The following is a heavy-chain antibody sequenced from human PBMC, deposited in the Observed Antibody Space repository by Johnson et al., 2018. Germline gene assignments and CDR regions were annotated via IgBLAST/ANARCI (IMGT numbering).Heavy chain of an antibody. D-gene: IGHD5-24*01. Sequence: VGLVESGGGLVQPGGSLRLSCAASGFTFSNYAMHWVRQAPAKRLKYVSGISSGDGTGIFYASSVKGRFTISRDNSKNMLYLQMGSLRAEDTAVYYCFAGNARSNDAFDMWGQGTMVTVSS. CDR1: GFTFSNYA. CDR3: FAGNARSNDAFDM. CDR2: ISSGDGTGI. V-gene: IGHV3-64*01. J-gene: IGHJ3*02.